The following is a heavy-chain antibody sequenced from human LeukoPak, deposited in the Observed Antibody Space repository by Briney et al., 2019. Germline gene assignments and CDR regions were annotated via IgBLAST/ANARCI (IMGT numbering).Heavy chain of an antibody. D-gene: IGHD2-15*01. CDR1: GYTFTGYY. V-gene: IGHV1-2*02. J-gene: IGHJ5*02. CDR2: INPNSGGT. CDR3: ARKFYCSGGSCYSPWLDP. Sequence: GASVKVSCKASGYTFTGYYMHWVRQAPGQGLEWMGWINPNSGGTNYAQKFQGRVTMTRDTSISTAYMELSRLRSDDTAVYYCARKFYCSGGSCYSPWLDPWGQGTLVTVSS.